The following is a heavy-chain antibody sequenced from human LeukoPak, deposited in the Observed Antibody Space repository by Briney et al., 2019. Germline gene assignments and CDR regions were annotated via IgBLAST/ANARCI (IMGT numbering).Heavy chain of an antibody. CDR2: IWYDGSNK. CDR3: ARDLGKQLVSLTDY. CDR1: GFTFSSYG. J-gene: IGHJ4*02. D-gene: IGHD6-6*01. Sequence: AGGSLRLSCAASGFTFSSYGMHWVRQAPGKGLEWVAVIWYDGSNKYYADSVKGRFTISRDNSKNTLYLQMNSLRAEDTAVYYCARDLGKQLVSLTDYWGQGTLVTVSS. V-gene: IGHV3-33*01.